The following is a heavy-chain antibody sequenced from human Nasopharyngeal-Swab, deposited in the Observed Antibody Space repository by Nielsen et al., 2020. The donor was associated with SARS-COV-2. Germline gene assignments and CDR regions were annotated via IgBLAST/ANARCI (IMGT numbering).Heavy chain of an antibody. CDR3: AKDTSGSYSHFDY. Sequence: GESLKISCAASGFDFRSYWMTWVRQAPGKGLEWVANIKEDGSEKYYVDSVKGRFTISRDNAKNSVYLQMNSLRAEDTALYYCAKDTSGSYSHFDYWGQGTLVTVSS. V-gene: IGHV3-7*03. CDR2: IKEDGSEK. J-gene: IGHJ4*02. D-gene: IGHD1-26*01. CDR1: GFDFRSYW.